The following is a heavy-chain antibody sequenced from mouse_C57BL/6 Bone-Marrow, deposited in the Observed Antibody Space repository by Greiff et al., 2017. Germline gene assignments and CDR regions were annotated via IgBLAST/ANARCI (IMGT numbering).Heavy chain of an antibody. D-gene: IGHD2-3*01. CDR2: IRSKSNNYAT. CDR3: VVYDGYYYGLYYYARDY. CDR1: GFSFNTYA. J-gene: IGHJ4*01. V-gene: IGHV10-1*01. Sequence: EVQRVESGGGLVQPKGSLKLSCAASGFSFNTYAMNWVRQAPGKGLEWVARIRSKSNNYATYYADSVKDRFTISRDDSESMLYLKMNNLKTEDTAMYYCVVYDGYYYGLYYYARDYWGQGTSVTVSS.